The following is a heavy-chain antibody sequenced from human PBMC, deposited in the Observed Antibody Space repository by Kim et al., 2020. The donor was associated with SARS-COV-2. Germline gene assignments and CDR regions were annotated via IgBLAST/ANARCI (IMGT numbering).Heavy chain of an antibody. Sequence: SETLSLTCAVSGGSISSSNWWSWVRQPPGKGLEWIGEIYHSGSTNYNPSLKSRVTISVDKSKNQFSLKLSSVTAADTAVYYCARDVFYGSGRPLDYWGQGTLVTVSS. D-gene: IGHD3-10*01. CDR3: ARDVFYGSGRPLDY. CDR2: IYHSGST. J-gene: IGHJ4*02. CDR1: GGSISSSNW. V-gene: IGHV4-4*02.